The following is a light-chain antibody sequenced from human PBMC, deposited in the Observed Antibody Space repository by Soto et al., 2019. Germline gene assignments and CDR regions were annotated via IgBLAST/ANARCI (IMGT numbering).Light chain of an antibody. CDR2: GAS. CDR1: QSVSSSY. V-gene: IGKV3-20*01. J-gene: IGKJ3*01. Sequence: EIVLTQSPGTLSLSPGERATLSCRASQSVSSSYFAWYQQKPGRAPRLLIYGASSRATGLPDRFSGSGSGTDFTLTISRLEPEDCAVYYCQQYGSSPLTFGPGTKVDIK. CDR3: QQYGSSPLT.